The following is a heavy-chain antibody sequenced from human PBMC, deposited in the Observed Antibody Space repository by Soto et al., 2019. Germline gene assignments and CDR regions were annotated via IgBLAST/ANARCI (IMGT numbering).Heavy chain of an antibody. CDR3: AKDGASVGAPYYYYGMDV. CDR1: GFIFCSYG. CDR2: ISNDGRNT. D-gene: IGHD1-26*01. J-gene: IGHJ6*02. V-gene: IGHV3-30*18. Sequence: RISCAASGFIFCSYGLHWVRPGPGKGLEWVAAISNDGRNTYYADSVRGRFTISRDNSKNTLFLQMNSLKPEDTAVYYCAKDGASVGAPYYYYGMDVWGQGTTVTVSS.